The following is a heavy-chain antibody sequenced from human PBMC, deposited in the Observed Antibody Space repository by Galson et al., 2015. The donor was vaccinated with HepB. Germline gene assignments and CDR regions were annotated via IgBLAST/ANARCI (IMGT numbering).Heavy chain of an antibody. D-gene: IGHD1-1*01. V-gene: IGHV3-48*02. CDR3: ARGRELDHDAFDI. Sequence: SLRLSCAASGFTFSSYNMNWVRQAPGKGLEWVSYISSSSGTIYYADSVKGRFTISRDNAKNSLYLQMNSLRDEDTAVYYCARGRELDHDAFDIWGQGTMVTVSS. CDR1: GFTFSSYN. J-gene: IGHJ3*02. CDR2: ISSSSGTI.